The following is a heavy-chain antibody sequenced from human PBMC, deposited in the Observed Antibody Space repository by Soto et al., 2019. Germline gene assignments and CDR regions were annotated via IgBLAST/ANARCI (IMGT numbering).Heavy chain of an antibody. CDR1: GGTFSSYA. J-gene: IGHJ4*02. V-gene: IGHV1-69*13. Sequence: ASVKVSCKASGGTFSSYAISWVRQAPGQGLEWMGGIIPIFGTANYAQKFQGRVTITADESTSTAYMELSSLRSEDTAVYYCARDHDHGGYFDYWGQGTLVTVSS. CDR3: ARDHDHGGYFDY. CDR2: IIPIFGTA.